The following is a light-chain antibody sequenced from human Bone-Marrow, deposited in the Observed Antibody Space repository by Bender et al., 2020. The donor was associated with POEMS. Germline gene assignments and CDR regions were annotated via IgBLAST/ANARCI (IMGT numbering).Light chain of an antibody. J-gene: IGLJ3*02. CDR3: AAWDAGLSGGV. Sequence: SLEMTQPPSVSVSPGQTASISCSGSGLGDRYVCWYQHKAGQAPVAVIYQDTKRPSGVPDLFYAFKSGTAAPLAISGLQSGDDADYYCAAWDAGLSGGVFGGGTKLTVL. CDR1: GLGDRY. CDR2: QDT. V-gene: IGLV3-1*01.